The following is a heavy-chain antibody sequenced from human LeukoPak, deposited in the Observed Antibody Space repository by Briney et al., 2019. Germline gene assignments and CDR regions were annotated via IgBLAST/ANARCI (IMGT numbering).Heavy chain of an antibody. CDR1: GGSISSYY. Sequence: SETLSLTCTVSGGSISSYYWSWIRQPPGKGLEWIGYIYYSGSTNYNPSLKSRVTISVDTSKNQFSLKLSSVTAADTAVYYCARDPPYDFWSGPPPYYYMDVWGKGTTVTVSS. J-gene: IGHJ6*03. V-gene: IGHV4-59*01. CDR3: ARDPPYDFWSGPPPYYYMDV. D-gene: IGHD3-3*01. CDR2: IYYSGST.